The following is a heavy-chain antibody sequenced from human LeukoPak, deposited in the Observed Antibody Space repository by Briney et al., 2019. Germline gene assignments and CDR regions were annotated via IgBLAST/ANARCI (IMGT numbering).Heavy chain of an antibody. V-gene: IGHV1-2*02. J-gene: IGHJ6*02. CDR2: MRWNNPSSGGT. Sequence: ASVKVSCKTSGYTFTGYYMHWVRQAPGQGLEWMGWMRWNNPSSGGTNYAQRFQGRVTMTRDTSISTAYMELYRLTSDDTAVYYCERSGYYYGLDVWGQGTTVTVSS. CDR3: ERSGYYYGLDV. CDR1: GYTFTGYY. D-gene: IGHD1-26*01.